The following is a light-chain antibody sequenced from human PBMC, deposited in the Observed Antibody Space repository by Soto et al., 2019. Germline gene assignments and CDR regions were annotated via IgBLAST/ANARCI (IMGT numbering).Light chain of an antibody. V-gene: IGKV3-11*01. Sequence: DIVSTQSPSTVSLTPSERETLPCRASQSVTNSLAWYQQKPGQAPRLLVYDASNRATGIPTRFSGSGSGTDFTLTVSSLEPEDFVVYYCQQRSDWPWTFGQGTKVDI. CDR2: DAS. CDR3: QQRSDWPWT. CDR1: QSVTNS. J-gene: IGKJ1*01.